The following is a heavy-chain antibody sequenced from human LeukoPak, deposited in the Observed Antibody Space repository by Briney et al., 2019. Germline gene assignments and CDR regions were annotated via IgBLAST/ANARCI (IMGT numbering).Heavy chain of an antibody. Sequence: SVKVSCKASRGTFSSYAISWVRQAPGQGLEWMGRIIPIFGTANYAQKFQGRVTITTDESTSTAYMELSSLRSEDTAVYYCARDLVVVHDAFDIWGQGTMVTVSS. CDR1: RGTFSSYA. D-gene: IGHD3-22*01. CDR2: IIPIFGTA. CDR3: ARDLVVVHDAFDI. J-gene: IGHJ3*02. V-gene: IGHV1-69*05.